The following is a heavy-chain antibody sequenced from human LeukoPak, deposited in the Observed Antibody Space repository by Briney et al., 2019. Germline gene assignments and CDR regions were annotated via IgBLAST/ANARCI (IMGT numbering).Heavy chain of an antibody. V-gene: IGHV3-23*05. J-gene: IGHJ4*02. CDR2: LSSTGTT. D-gene: IGHD6-13*01. Sequence: GGSLRLSCAASGISFSSYGMSWVRQAPGKGLEWGSTLSSTGTTFYAGSVEGRFTITRANSENTLYLRMDSLRAADTALYYCARVGYSSSWFFFNFWGQGTLVTVSS. CDR3: ARVGYSSSWFFFNF. CDR1: GISFSSYG.